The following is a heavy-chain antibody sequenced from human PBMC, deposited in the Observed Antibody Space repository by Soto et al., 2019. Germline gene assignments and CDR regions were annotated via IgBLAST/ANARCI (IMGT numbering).Heavy chain of an antibody. CDR1: GFTFSTYG. Sequence: SLRLSCAASGFTFSTYGMHWVRQAPGKGLEWVAVIWYDASNKYYADSVKGRFTISRDYSKNTVYLQMNSLRAEDTAVYYCARDQYYERLVDSWGQGTLVTVSS. J-gene: IGHJ4*02. CDR3: ARDQYYERLVDS. CDR2: IWYDASNK. V-gene: IGHV3-33*01. D-gene: IGHD3-22*01.